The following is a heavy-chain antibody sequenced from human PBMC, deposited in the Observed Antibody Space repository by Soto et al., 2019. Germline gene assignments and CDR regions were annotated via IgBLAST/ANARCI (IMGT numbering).Heavy chain of an antibody. CDR1: GYTFTSYG. CDR3: ARSLSGYITHFDS. Sequence: QVQLVQSGAEVKKPGASVKVSCKASGYTFTSYGISWVRQAPGQGFKWMGWISAYNGHTNYAQKLQGRVTMTTDTSTSTAYMELRSLRSDDTAVYYCARSLSGYITHFDSCSLGPMVNVSS. CDR2: ISAYNGHT. V-gene: IGHV1-18*01. D-gene: IGHD3-22*01. J-gene: IGHJ4*02.